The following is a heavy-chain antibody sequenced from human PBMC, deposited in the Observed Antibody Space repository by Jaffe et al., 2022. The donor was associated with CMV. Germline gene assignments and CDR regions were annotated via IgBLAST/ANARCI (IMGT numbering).Heavy chain of an antibody. CDR3: VKATTAAGRGYCFDS. CDR1: GFTFINYA. Sequence: EVQLVESGGGLVQPGGSLRLSCAASGFTFINYAMGWVRRAPGRGLEWVSSLSHNDGSRSYADSVKGRFTISRDNSKNTLSLQMNTLGADDTAVYYCVKATTAAGRGYCFDSWGQGALVTVSS. V-gene: IGHV3-23*04. D-gene: IGHD6-13*01. J-gene: IGHJ4*02. CDR2: LSHNDGSR.